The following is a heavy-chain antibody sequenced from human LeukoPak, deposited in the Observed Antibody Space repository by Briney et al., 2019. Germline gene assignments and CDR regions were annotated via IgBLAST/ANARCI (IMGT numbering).Heavy chain of an antibody. Sequence: ASVKVSCKASGYTFSDYYMHWVRQAPGQGLGWMGIINLSGGRTSYAQKFQGRVTMTRDTSTSTVYMELSSLRSEGTAVYYCARRFNSSSWYDAAFDIWGQGTMVTVSS. J-gene: IGHJ3*02. V-gene: IGHV1-46*01. D-gene: IGHD6-13*01. CDR1: GYTFSDYY. CDR3: ARRFNSSSWYDAAFDI. CDR2: INLSGGRT.